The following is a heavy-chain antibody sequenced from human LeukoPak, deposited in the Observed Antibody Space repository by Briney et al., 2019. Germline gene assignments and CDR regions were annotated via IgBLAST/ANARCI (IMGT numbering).Heavy chain of an antibody. CDR1: GGSISSYY. D-gene: IGHD6-6*01. V-gene: IGHV4-59*01. Sequence: SETLSLTCTVSGGSISSYYWSWIRQPPWKGLEWIGYIYYSGSTNYNPSLKSRVTISVDTSKNQFSLKLSSVAAADTAVYYCARDSSIAARPGAFDIWGQGTMVTVSS. J-gene: IGHJ3*02. CDR2: IYYSGST. CDR3: ARDSSIAARPGAFDI.